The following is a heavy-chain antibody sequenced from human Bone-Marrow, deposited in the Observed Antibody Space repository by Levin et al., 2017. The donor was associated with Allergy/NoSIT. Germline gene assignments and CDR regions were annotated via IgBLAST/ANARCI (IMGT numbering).Heavy chain of an antibody. CDR2: ISASGGTT. Sequence: PSGGSLRLSCAASGFTFSSYAMTWVRQAPGKGLEWVSSISASGGTTYHADSVKGRFTISRDNSKNTLYLQMNSLRVGDTAVYYCAKSLISGWNGVDAAFDIWGQGTMVTVSS. J-gene: IGHJ3*02. CDR1: GFTFSSYA. D-gene: IGHD6-19*01. V-gene: IGHV3-23*01. CDR3: AKSLISGWNGVDAAFDI.